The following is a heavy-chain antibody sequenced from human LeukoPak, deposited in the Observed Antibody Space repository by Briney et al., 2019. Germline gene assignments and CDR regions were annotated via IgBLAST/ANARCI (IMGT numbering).Heavy chain of an antibody. CDR3: ARVIPPTLGMRLDS. V-gene: IGHV4-59*01. CDR1: GGSISSYY. CDR2: IYYSGST. Sequence: SETLSLTCTVSGGSISSYYWSWIRQPPGKGLEWIGYIYYSGSTNYNPSLKSRVTISVDTSKNQFSLKLSSVTAADTAVYFCARVIPPTLGMRLDSWGQGALVTVSS. D-gene: IGHD2/OR15-2a*01. J-gene: IGHJ4*02.